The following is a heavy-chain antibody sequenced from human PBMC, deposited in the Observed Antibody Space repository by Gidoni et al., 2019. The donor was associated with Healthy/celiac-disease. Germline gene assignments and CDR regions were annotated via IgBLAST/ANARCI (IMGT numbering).Heavy chain of an antibody. V-gene: IGHV3-21*01. D-gene: IGHD3-16*01. CDR3: ARDGGRLRKYVKYFDY. CDR1: GFTFSSYS. CDR2: ISSSSSYI. Sequence: EVQLVESGGGLVKPGGSLRLSCAASGFTFSSYSMNWVRQAPGKGLEWVSSISSSSSYIYYADSVKGRFTISRDNAKNSLYLQMNSLRAEDTAVYYCARDGGRLRKYVKYFDYWGQGTLVTVSS. J-gene: IGHJ4*02.